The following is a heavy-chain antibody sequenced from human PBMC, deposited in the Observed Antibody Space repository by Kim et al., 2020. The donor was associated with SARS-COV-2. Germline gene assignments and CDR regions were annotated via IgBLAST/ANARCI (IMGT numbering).Heavy chain of an antibody. CDR2: N. V-gene: IGHV6-1*01. J-gene: IGHJ4*02. Sequence: NDYAVSVKSRITLNPDTSKNQFSLQLNSVTPEDTAVYYCAREGGDHSFDYWGQGTLVTVSS. D-gene: IGHD3-16*01. CDR3: AREGGDHSFDY.